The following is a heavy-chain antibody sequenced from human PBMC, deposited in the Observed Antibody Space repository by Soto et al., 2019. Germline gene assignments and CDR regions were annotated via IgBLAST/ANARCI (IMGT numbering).Heavy chain of an antibody. CDR1: GFTFDDYA. D-gene: IGHD2-15*01. CDR3: VRSKGKYSYGTPFDY. CDR2: ISWNSGNI. V-gene: IGHV3-9*01. J-gene: IGHJ4*02. Sequence: DVLLEESGGALVQPGRSLRLSCAASGFTFDDYAMHWVWQVLGKGLEWVSSISWNSGNIGYADSVKGRFTTSRDNAKNSLYLQINSLRPEDTAVYYCVRSKGKYSYGTPFDYWGQGTLVTVSS.